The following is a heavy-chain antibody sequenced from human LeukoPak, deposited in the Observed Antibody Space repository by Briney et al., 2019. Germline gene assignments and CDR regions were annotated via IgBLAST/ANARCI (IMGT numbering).Heavy chain of an antibody. J-gene: IGHJ4*02. Sequence: ASVKVSCKASGYTFTSYGISWVRQAPGQGLEWMGWISAYNGNTNYPQKLQGRVTMTTDTSTSTAYMELRSLRSDDTAAYYCARADHIAAAGTTYSYWGQGTLVTVSS. CDR1: GYTFTSYG. D-gene: IGHD6-13*01. CDR3: ARADHIAAAGTTYSY. V-gene: IGHV1-18*01. CDR2: ISAYNGNT.